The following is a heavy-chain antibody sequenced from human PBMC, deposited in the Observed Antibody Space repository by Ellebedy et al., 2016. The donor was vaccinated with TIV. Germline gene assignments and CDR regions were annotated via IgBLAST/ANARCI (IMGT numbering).Heavy chain of an antibody. J-gene: IGHJ5*02. CDR1: GFTFSSYA. Sequence: GESLKISCSVSGFTFSSYAMHWVRQAPGKGLQYVAAISDNGITTDYADSVGGRFTISRDNSKTTLYLQMRSLRPEDTAVYDCVKAWHSNSWYSNWFDPWGQGTLVIVSS. D-gene: IGHD6-13*01. CDR2: ISDNGITT. V-gene: IGHV3-64D*09. CDR3: VKAWHSNSWYSNWFDP.